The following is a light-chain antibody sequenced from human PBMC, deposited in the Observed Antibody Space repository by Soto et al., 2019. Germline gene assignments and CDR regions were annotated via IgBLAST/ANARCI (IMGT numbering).Light chain of an antibody. CDR1: TGAVTSGHY. Sequence: QAVVTQEPSLTVSPGGTVTLTCGSSTGAVTSGHYPHWFQQKSGQAPRTLIYDTNNRHSWTPARFSGSLLGGKGALTLSDAQPEDEADYYCLLIYPGVGEVFGNGTKVTVL. J-gene: IGLJ1*01. CDR3: LLIYPGVGEV. V-gene: IGLV7-46*01. CDR2: DTN.